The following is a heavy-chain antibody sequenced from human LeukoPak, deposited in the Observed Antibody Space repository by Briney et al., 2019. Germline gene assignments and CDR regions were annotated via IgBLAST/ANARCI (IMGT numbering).Heavy chain of an antibody. D-gene: IGHD3-3*01. CDR1: GYTFTGYY. CDR3: ARVTIFGVAPLDY. Sequence: ASVKVSCTASGYTFTGYYMHWVRQAPGQGLEWMGWINPNSGGTNYAQKFQGRVTMTRDTSISTAYMELSRLRSDDTAVYYCARVTIFGVAPLDYWGQGTLVTVSS. CDR2: INPNSGGT. V-gene: IGHV1-2*02. J-gene: IGHJ4*02.